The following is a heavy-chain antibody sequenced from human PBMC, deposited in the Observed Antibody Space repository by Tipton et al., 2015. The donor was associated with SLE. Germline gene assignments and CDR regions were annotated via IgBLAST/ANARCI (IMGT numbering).Heavy chain of an antibody. Sequence: LRLSCAVSGYSISSGYYWGWIRQPPGKGLEWIGSIYHSGSTNYNPSLKSRVTISVDTSKNQFSLKLSSVTAADTAVYYCARLNRYDAFDIWGQGTMVTVSS. J-gene: IGHJ3*02. CDR3: ARLNRYDAFDI. CDR1: GYSISSGYY. D-gene: IGHD1-14*01. V-gene: IGHV4-38-2*01. CDR2: IYHSGST.